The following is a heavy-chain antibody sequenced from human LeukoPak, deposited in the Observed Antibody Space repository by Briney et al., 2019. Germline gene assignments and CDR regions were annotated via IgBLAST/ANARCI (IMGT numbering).Heavy chain of an antibody. CDR1: GGSFSGYY. V-gene: IGHV4-34*01. Sequence: SETLSLTCAVYGGSFSGYYWRWIRQPPGKGLEWIGEINHSGSTNYNPSLKSRVTISVDTSKNQFSLMLSSVTAADTAVYYCALRSSGYYLTLDYWGQGTLVTVSS. J-gene: IGHJ4*02. D-gene: IGHD3-22*01. CDR2: INHSGST. CDR3: ALRSSGYYLTLDY.